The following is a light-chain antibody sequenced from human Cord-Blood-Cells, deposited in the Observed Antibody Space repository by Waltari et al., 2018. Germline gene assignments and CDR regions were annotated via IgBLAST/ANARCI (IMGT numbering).Light chain of an antibody. J-gene: IGKJ4*01. CDR2: DAS. Sequence: EIVLTQSPATLSLSPGERATLSCRASQSVSSYLAWYQQKPSQAPRLLIYDASNRATGSPARFSGSGSGTVFTITSSSRGPEDFAVYYCQQRSNWPLTFGGGTKVEIK. V-gene: IGKV3-11*01. CDR3: QQRSNWPLT. CDR1: QSVSSY.